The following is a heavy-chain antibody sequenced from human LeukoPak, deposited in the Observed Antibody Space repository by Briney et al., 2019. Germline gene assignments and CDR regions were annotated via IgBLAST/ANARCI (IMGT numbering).Heavy chain of an antibody. J-gene: IGHJ4*02. D-gene: IGHD6-6*01. V-gene: IGHV3-21*01. CDR1: GFTSSSYS. Sequence: GGSLRLSCAASGFTSSSYSMNWVRQAPGKGLEWVSSISSSSSYIYYADSVKGRFTISRDNAKNSLYLQMNSLRAEDTAVYYCARDSSFDFDYWGQGTLVTVSS. CDR3: ARDSSFDFDY. CDR2: ISSSSSYI.